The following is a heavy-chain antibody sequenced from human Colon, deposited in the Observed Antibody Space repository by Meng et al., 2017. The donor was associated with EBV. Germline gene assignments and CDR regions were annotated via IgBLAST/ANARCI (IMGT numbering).Heavy chain of an antibody. Sequence: QMQLQESGPGLVKPSGTLSLTCAVSGGSISISTWWSWVRQPPGKGLEWIGEIYHSGGTNYNPSLRGRVTISLDKSKNQFSLTLRSVTAADTAVYYCARDPYATGWAWWGQGTLVTVSS. CDR2: IYHSGGT. D-gene: IGHD6-19*01. CDR1: GGSISISTW. V-gene: IGHV4-4*02. J-gene: IGHJ4*02. CDR3: ARDPYATGWAW.